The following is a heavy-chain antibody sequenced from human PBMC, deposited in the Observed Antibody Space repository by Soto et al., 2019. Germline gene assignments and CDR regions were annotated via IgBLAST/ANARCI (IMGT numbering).Heavy chain of an antibody. J-gene: IGHJ4*02. V-gene: IGHV3-66*01. CDR2: IYSGGST. D-gene: IGHD3-22*01. CDR1: GFIVSTNY. CDR3: ARDRFYYGSSGYYYFDY. Sequence: GGSLRLSCAASGFIVSTNYMSWVRQAPGKGLEWVSVIYSGGSTDYGDSVKGRFTISRDNSKNTLYLQMNSLRAEDTAVYYCARDRFYYGSSGYYYFDYWGQGTLVTVSS.